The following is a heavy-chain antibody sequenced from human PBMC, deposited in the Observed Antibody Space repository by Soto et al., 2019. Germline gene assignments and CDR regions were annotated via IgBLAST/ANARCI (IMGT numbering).Heavy chain of an antibody. CDR3: AKEKPTTTCFDS. Sequence: GGSLRLSCVASGFSFSSYPMTWVRQAPGKGLEWVSVISSSGTNTYYAESVKGRFTISRDSSQNTLYLQMNSLRAEDTAVYYCAKEKPTTTCFDSWGQGTLVTVSS. CDR2: ISSSGTNT. J-gene: IGHJ4*02. V-gene: IGHV3-23*01. D-gene: IGHD1-1*01. CDR1: GFSFSSYP.